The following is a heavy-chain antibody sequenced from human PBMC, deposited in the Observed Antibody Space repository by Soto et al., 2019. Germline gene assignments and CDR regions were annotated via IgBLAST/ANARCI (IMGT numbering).Heavy chain of an antibody. CDR2: IYYSGST. D-gene: IGHD3-10*01. V-gene: IGHV4-39*01. CDR3: ASRSGSGSGNYYYYYMDV. J-gene: IGHJ6*03. CDR1: GGSISSSSYY. Sequence: SETLSLTCTVSGGSISSSSYYWGWIRQPPGKGLEWIGSIYYSGSTYYNPSLKSRVTISVDTSKNPFSLKLSSVTAADTAVYYCASRSGSGSGNYYYYYMDVWGKGTTVTVSS.